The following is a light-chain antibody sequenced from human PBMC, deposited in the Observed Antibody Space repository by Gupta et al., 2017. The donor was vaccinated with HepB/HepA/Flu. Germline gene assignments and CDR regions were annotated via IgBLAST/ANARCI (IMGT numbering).Light chain of an antibody. CDR1: QSISSY. CDR3: QQRDSTPLT. CDR2: AAS. J-gene: IGKJ1*01. V-gene: IGKV1-39*01. Sequence: DIQMTQSPSSLSASVGDRVTITCRASQSISSYLNWYQQKPGKAPKLLIYAASRVQSGVPSRFSGSGSGTYFTLTISRLQPEDFVTYYCQQRDSTPLTFGQGTKVEIK.